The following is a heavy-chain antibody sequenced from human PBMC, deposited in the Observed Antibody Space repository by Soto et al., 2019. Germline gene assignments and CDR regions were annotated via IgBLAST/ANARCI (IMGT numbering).Heavy chain of an antibody. Sequence: TGGSLRLSCAASGFTFSSYGMHWVRQAPGKGLEWVAVISYDGSNKYYADSVKGRFTISRDNSKNTLYLQMNSLRAEDTAVYYCAKVMVVAAIFDYWGQGTLVTVSS. V-gene: IGHV3-30*18. CDR3: AKVMVVAAIFDY. J-gene: IGHJ4*02. CDR1: GFTFSSYG. D-gene: IGHD2-15*01. CDR2: ISYDGSNK.